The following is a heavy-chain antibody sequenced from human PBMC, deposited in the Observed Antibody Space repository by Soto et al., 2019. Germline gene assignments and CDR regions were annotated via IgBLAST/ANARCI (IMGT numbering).Heavy chain of an antibody. CDR3: AKDDTTLPGGLNPNNYFDY. D-gene: IGHD1-26*01. V-gene: IGHV3-23*01. J-gene: IGHJ4*02. CDR2: ISGSGGST. Sequence: AGGSLRLSCAASGFTFSSYAMSWVRQAPGKGLEWVSAISGSGGSTYYADSVKGRFTISRDNSKNTLYLQMNSLRAEDTAVYYCAKDDTTLPGGLNPNNYFDYWGQGTLVTVSS. CDR1: GFTFSSYA.